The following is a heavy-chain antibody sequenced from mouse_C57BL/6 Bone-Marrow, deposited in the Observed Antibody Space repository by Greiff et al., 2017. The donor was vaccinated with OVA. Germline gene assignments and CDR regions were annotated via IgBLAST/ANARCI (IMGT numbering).Heavy chain of an antibody. D-gene: IGHD2-2*01. V-gene: IGHV1-69*01. J-gene: IGHJ3*01. CDR3: ARRAIYYGYDERFAY. CDR2: IDPSDSYT. Sequence: VQLQQPGAELVMPGASVKLSCKASGYTFTSYWMHWVKQRPGQGLEWIGEIDPSDSYTNYNQKFKGKSTLTVDKSSSTAYMQLSSLTSEYSAVYYCARRAIYYGYDERFAYWGQGTLVTVSA. CDR1: GYTFTSYW.